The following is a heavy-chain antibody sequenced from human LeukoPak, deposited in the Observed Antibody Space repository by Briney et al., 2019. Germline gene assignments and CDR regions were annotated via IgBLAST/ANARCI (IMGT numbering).Heavy chain of an antibody. CDR1: GYTFTGYY. D-gene: IGHD3-22*01. CDR3: ARRFPYYYDSSGYHDAFDI. J-gene: IGHJ3*02. Sequence: ASVKVSCKASGYTFTGYYMHWVRQAPGQGLEWMGWINPNSGGTNYAQKFQGRVTMTRDTSISTAYMEQSRLRSDDTAVDYCARRFPYYYDSSGYHDAFDIWGQGTMVTVSS. CDR2: INPNSGGT. V-gene: IGHV1-2*02.